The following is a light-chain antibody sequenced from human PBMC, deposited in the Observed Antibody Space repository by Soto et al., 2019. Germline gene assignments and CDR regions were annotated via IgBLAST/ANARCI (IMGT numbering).Light chain of an antibody. CDR3: QQYNIFYT. J-gene: IGKJ2*01. Sequence: DIQMTQSPSTLSASVGDRVTITCRASQSISSWLAWYQQKPGKAPKLLIYDASSLESGVPSRFSGSGSGTEFTLTTSSLQPDDFAPYYSQQYNIFYTLGQGTKLEIK. V-gene: IGKV1-5*01. CDR1: QSISSW. CDR2: DAS.